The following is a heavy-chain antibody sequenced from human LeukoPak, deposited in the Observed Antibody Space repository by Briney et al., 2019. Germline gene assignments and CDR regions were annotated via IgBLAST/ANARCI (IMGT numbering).Heavy chain of an antibody. CDR2: IRSKANSYAT. V-gene: IGHV3-73*01. D-gene: IGHD2-2*01. CDR3: AKTIASCDY. Sequence: GGSLRLSCAASGFTFSGSAMHWVRQASGKGLEWVGRIRSKANSYATAYAASVKGRFTISRDDSKNTAYLQMNSLRAEDTAVYYCAKTIASCDYWGQGTLVTVSS. J-gene: IGHJ4*02. CDR1: GFTFSGSA.